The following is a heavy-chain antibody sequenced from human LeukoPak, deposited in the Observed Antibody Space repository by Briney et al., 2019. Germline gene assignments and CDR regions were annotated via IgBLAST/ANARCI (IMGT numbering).Heavy chain of an antibody. CDR2: INHSGST. CDR1: GGSFSGYY. V-gene: IGHV4-34*01. D-gene: IGHD7-27*01. Sequence: PSETLSLTCAVYGGSFSGYYWSWIRQPPGKELEWIGEINHSGSTNYNPSLKSRVTISVDRSKNQFSLKLSSVTAAGTAVYYCAREAIIRLGGSNWGQGTLVTVSS. J-gene: IGHJ4*02. CDR3: AREAIIRLGGSN.